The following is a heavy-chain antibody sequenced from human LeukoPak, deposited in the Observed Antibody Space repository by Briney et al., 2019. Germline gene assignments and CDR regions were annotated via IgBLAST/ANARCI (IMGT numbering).Heavy chain of an antibody. CDR1: GDTFNNSA. D-gene: IGHD3-3*01. CDR2: IMPLFGTA. Sequence: SVQVSCKTSGDTFNNSAISWVRQAPGQWLEWLGGIMPLFGTAGYAQKFQGRVTITKDESTRTVYLELTSLTSDDTAVYYCAREDQRITIFGVVTDRGYWGQGTLVTVSS. J-gene: IGHJ4*02. V-gene: IGHV1-69*05. CDR3: AREDQRITIFGVVTDRGY.